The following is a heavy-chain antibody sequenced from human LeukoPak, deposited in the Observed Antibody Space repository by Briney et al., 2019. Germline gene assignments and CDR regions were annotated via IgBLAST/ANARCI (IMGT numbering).Heavy chain of an antibody. Sequence: GGSLRLSCAGSGFALKSYSLTWVRQAPGKGLEWVSSISSTSAYIHYADSVKGRFTISRDNVDNVVYLEMNSLGAEDTATYYCARVAVSGPTGWFDSWGQGTLVIVSP. CDR1: GFALKSYS. CDR3: ARVAVSGPTGWFDS. CDR2: ISSTSAYI. D-gene: IGHD2-8*02. J-gene: IGHJ5*01. V-gene: IGHV3-21*01.